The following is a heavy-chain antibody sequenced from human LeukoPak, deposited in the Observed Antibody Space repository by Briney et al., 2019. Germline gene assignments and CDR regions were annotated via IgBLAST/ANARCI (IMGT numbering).Heavy chain of an antibody. Sequence: SETLSLTCTVSGGSISSYYWSWIRQPPGKGLEGIGYIYYSGSTNYNPSLNSRVTISVDTSKNQFSLKLSSVTAADTAVYYCAREKDGWLRYFDYWGQGTLVTVSS. V-gene: IGHV4-59*01. CDR2: IYYSGST. D-gene: IGHD5-12*01. CDR3: AREKDGWLRYFDY. CDR1: GGSISSYY. J-gene: IGHJ4*02.